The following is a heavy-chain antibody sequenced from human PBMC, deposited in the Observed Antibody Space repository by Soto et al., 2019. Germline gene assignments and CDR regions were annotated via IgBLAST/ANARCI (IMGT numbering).Heavy chain of an antibody. V-gene: IGHV1-69*13. J-gene: IGHJ6*02. D-gene: IGHD6-19*01. CDR2: IIPIFGTA. Sequence: SVKVSCKASGGTFSSYAISWVRQAPGQGLEWMGGIIPIFGTANYAQKFQGRVTITADESTSTAYMELSSLRSEDTAVYYCARVPSIAVPLGSSSGMAAWAQGPTV. CDR3: ARVPSIAVPLGSSSGMAA. CDR1: GGTFSSYA.